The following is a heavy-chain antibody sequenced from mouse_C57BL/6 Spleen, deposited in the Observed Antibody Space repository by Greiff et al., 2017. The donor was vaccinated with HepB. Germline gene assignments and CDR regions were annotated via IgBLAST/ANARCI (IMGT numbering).Heavy chain of an antibody. CDR3: ARMRIITTVEDWYFDV. CDR2: IHPNSGST. V-gene: IGHV1-64*01. Sequence: QVQLQQPGAELVKPGASVKLSCKASGYTFTSYWMHWVKQRPGQGLEWIGMIHPNSGSTNYNEKFKSKATLTVDKSSSTAYMQLSSLTSEDSAVYYCARMRIITTVEDWYFDVWGTGTTVTVSS. CDR1: GYTFTSYW. D-gene: IGHD1-1*01. J-gene: IGHJ1*03.